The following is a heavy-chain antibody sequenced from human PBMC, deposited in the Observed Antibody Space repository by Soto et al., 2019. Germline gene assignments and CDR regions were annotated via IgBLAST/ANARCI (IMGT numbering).Heavy chain of an antibody. CDR3: AKGSQVLRFLEWPRDYGMDV. V-gene: IGHV3-33*06. D-gene: IGHD3-3*01. Sequence: PGGSLRLSWAASGFTFSSYGVRWVRQAPGKGLEWVSVIWGGGGSTYYADSVKGRFTISRDNSKNTLYLQMNSLRAEDTAVYYCAKGSQVLRFLEWPRDYGMDVWGQGTTVTVSS. CDR2: IWGGGGST. J-gene: IGHJ6*02. CDR1: GFTFSSYG.